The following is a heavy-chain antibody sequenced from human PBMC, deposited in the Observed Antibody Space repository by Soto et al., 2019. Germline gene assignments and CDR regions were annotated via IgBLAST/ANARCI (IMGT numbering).Heavy chain of an antibody. CDR3: ARFSAAPRAAAGTFYYYYGMDV. J-gene: IGHJ6*02. D-gene: IGHD6-13*01. CDR1: RGSFSGYY. V-gene: IGHV4-34*01. CDR2: INHSGST. Sequence: SETRSLTCAVYRGSFSGYYWSWMRQPPGXGLEWIGEINHSGSTNYNPSLKSRVTISVDTSKNQFSLKLSSVTAADTAVYYCARFSAAPRAAAGTFYYYYGMDVWGQGTTVTVSS.